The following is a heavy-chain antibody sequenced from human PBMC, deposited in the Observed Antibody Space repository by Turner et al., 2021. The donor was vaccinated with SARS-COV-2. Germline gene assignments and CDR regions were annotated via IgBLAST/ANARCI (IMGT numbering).Heavy chain of an antibody. J-gene: IGHJ4*02. CDR1: GFTVSSNY. Sequence: EVQLVESGGGLVQPGGSLRLSCAASGFTVSSNYMSWVRQAPGKGMEWVSIIYSGGRTYYADSVKGRFTISRDNSKNTLYLQMNSLRAEETAVYYCARQTVNWGQGTLVTVSS. CDR2: IYSGGRT. V-gene: IGHV3-66*04. CDR3: ARQTVN.